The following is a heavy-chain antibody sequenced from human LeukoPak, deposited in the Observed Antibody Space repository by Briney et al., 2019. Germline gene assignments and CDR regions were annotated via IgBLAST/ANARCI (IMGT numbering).Heavy chain of an antibody. CDR2: ISGSGGST. D-gene: IGHD3-10*01. CDR3: AGRGSGSYFDF. Sequence: GGSLRLSCSASGLTFSAYGMNWVRQAPGKGLEWVSAISGSGGSTYYADSVKGRFTISRDNSKNTLYLQMPSLRAEDTAVYYCAGRGSGSYFDFWGQGTLVTVSS. V-gene: IGHV3-23*01. CDR1: GLTFSAYG. J-gene: IGHJ4*02.